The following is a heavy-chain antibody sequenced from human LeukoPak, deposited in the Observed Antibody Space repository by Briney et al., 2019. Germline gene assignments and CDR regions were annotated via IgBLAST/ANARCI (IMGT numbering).Heavy chain of an antibody. J-gene: IGHJ3*02. CDR1: GFTFSSYG. Sequence: GGSLRLSCAASGFTFSSYGMHWVRQAPGKGLEWVAVISYDGSNKYYADSVKGRFTISRDNFINMLYLQMNSLRGEDTAVYYCAKPGGPGIAARVAFDIWGQGTMVTVSS. V-gene: IGHV3-30-3*02. D-gene: IGHD6-25*01. CDR3: AKPGGPGIAARVAFDI. CDR2: ISYDGSNK.